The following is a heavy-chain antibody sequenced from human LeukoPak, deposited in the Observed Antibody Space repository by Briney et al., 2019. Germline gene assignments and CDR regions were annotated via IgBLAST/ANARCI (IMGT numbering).Heavy chain of an antibody. CDR3: ARDFRRGTAMVTGY. D-gene: IGHD5-18*01. CDR1: GYTFTSYG. CDR2: SSAYNGNT. J-gene: IGHJ4*02. Sequence: ASVKVSCKDSGYTFTSYGISWVRQAPGQGREWMGGSSAYNGNTNYAQKLQGRVTMTTDTSTSTAYMELRSLRSDDTAVYYCARDFRRGTAMVTGYWGQGTLVTVSS. V-gene: IGHV1-18*01.